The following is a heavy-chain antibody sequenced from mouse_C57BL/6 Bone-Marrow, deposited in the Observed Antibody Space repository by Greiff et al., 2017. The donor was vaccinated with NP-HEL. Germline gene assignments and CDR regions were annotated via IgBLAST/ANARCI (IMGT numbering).Heavy chain of an antibody. Sequence: QVHVKQSGPELVKPGASVKISCKASGYAFSSSWMNWVKQRPGKGLEWIGRIYPGDGDTNYNGKFKGKATLTADKSSSTAYMQLSSLTSEDSAVYFCAREKITTVALDYWGQGTTLTVSS. CDR1: GYAFSSSW. D-gene: IGHD1-1*01. CDR3: AREKITTVALDY. J-gene: IGHJ2*01. CDR2: IYPGDGDT. V-gene: IGHV1-82*01.